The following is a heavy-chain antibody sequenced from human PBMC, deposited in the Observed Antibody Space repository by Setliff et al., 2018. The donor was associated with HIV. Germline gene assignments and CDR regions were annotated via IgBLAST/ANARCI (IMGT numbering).Heavy chain of an antibody. J-gene: IGHJ4*02. Sequence: PSETLSLTCAVYSGSFSTYYWTWIRQPPGKGLEWIGEINHSGNTNYNPSLKSRVTMSVDTSKNQFSLKLNSVTAADTAVYYCARKQWGSSGYYRIRDYWGQGSLVTVSS. CDR1: SGSFSTYY. CDR2: INHSGNT. V-gene: IGHV4-34*01. D-gene: IGHD3-3*01. CDR3: ARKQWGSSGYYRIRDY.